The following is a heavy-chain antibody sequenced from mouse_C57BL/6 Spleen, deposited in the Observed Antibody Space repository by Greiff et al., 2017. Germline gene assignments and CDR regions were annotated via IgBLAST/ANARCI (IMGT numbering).Heavy chain of an antibody. CDR1: GFTFSSYA. D-gene: IGHD4-1*01. CDR2: ISDGGSYT. V-gene: IGHV5-4*01. CDR3: ASDRTGTRYFDY. J-gene: IGHJ2*01. Sequence: EVHLVESGGGLVKPGGSLKLSCAASGFTFSSYAMSWVRQTPEKRLEWVATISDGGSYTYYPDNVKGRFTISRDNAKNNLYLQMSHLKSEDTAMYYCASDRTGTRYFDYWGQGTTLTVSS.